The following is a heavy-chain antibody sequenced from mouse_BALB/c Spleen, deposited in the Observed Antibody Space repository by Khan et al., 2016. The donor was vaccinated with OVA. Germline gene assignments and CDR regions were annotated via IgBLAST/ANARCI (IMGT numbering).Heavy chain of an antibody. Sequence: QVQLKPSGAELVKAGASVKMSCKASGYTFTSYWMHWVKQRLGQGLEWFAETNPTNGRTYYNEKFKSKATLTVDKSSSTAYMLLSGPTFEDSAVYYCARMKKIGATYFDYWGQGTTLTVSS. J-gene: IGHJ2*01. CDR1: GYTFTSYW. D-gene: IGHD1-1*01. V-gene: IGHV1S81*02. CDR2: TNPTNGRT. CDR3: ARMKKIGATYFDY.